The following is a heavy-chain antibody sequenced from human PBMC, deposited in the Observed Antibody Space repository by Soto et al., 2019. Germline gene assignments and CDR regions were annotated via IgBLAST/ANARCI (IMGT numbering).Heavy chain of an antibody. D-gene: IGHD6-13*01. CDR1: GFTFSSYG. J-gene: IGHJ6*02. CDR3: AKDKKQLDSMDV. V-gene: IGHV3-30*18. Sequence: GGSLRLSCAASGFTFSSYGMHWVRQAPGKGLEWVAVISYDGSNKYYADSVKGRFTISRDNSKNTLYLQMNSLRAEDTAVYYCAKDKKQLDSMDVWGQGNTVTVSS. CDR2: ISYDGSNK.